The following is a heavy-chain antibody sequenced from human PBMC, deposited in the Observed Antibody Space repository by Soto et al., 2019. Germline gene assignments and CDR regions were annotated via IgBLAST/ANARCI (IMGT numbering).Heavy chain of an antibody. CDR3: ARAKYSSSWYGDYYYYYGMDV. D-gene: IGHD6-13*01. CDR2: INHSGST. V-gene: IGHV4-34*01. J-gene: IGHJ6*02. CDR1: GGSFSGYY. Sequence: QVQLQQWGAGLLKPSETLSLTCAVYGGSFSGYYWSWIRQPPGKGLEWIGEINHSGSTNYNPSLKSRVTISVDTFKNQFSLKLSSVTASDTAVYYCARAKYSSSWYGDYYYYYGMDVWGQGTTVTVSS.